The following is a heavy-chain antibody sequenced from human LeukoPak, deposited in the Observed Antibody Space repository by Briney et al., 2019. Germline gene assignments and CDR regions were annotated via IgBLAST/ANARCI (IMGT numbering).Heavy chain of an antibody. D-gene: IGHD6-13*01. CDR1: GYTFSGYY. J-gene: IGHJ4*02. CDR2: INPNSGDT. CDR3: AKSAQYSSAWFTGSFDY. Sequence: ASVKVSCKASGYTFSGYYLHWVRQAPGQGLQWVGWINPNSGDTHYAQMLQGRVTMTRDTSINTAYMELRRVRSDDTAVYYCAKSAQYSSAWFTGSFDYWGQGTLVTVSS. V-gene: IGHV1-2*02.